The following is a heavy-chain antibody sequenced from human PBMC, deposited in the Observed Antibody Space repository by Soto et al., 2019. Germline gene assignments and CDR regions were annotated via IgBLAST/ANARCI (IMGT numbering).Heavy chain of an antibody. CDR2: ISGSGGST. CDR1: GFTFSNYA. Sequence: EVQLLESGGGLVQPGGSLRLSCAASGFTFSNYAISWVRQAPGKGLEWVSGISGSGGSTYYADSVKGRFTISRDNSKNSLYLQMNSLRAEDTALYYCAKWSSTETATLRYYFDYWGQGTLVTVSS. D-gene: IGHD4-17*01. CDR3: AKWSSTETATLRYYFDY. V-gene: IGHV3-23*01. J-gene: IGHJ4*02.